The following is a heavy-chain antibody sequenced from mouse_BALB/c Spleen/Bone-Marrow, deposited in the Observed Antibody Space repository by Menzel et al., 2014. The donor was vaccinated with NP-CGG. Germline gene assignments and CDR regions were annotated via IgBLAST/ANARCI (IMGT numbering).Heavy chain of an antibody. V-gene: IGHV10-3*03. CDR2: IRSKSNDYAT. J-gene: IGHJ4*01. D-gene: IGHD2-4*01. CDR1: GFTFNTYG. CDR3: VRDSDYGYYSMDY. Sequence: EVKLMESGGGLVQPKGSLKLSCAASGFTFNTYGMHWVCQAPGKGLEWIARIRSKSNDYATYYADSVKDRFIISRDDSQSMLYLQVNNLKTEDTAMYYCVRDSDYGYYSMDYWGQGTSVTVSS.